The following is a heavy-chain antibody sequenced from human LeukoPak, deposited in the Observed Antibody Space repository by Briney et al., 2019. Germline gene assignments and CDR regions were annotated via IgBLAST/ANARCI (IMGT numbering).Heavy chain of an antibody. Sequence: GGSLRLSCAASGFTFSSYAMSWVRQAPGKGLEWVSAIRGSGGSTYYADSVKGRFTISRDNSKNTLCLQMNSLRAEDTAVYYCMKAGYCSGGSCYNWFDPWGQGTLVTVSS. CDR3: MKAGYCSGGSCYNWFDP. J-gene: IGHJ5*02. CDR1: GFTFSSYA. D-gene: IGHD2-15*01. V-gene: IGHV3-23*01. CDR2: IRGSGGST.